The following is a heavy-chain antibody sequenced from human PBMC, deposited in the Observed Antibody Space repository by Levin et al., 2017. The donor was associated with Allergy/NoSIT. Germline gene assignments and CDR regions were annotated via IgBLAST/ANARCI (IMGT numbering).Heavy chain of an antibody. CDR1: GYTFTAYY. CDR3: ARDSGSFAMDV. CDR2: INPNTGGT. V-gene: IGHV1-2*06. D-gene: IGHD1-26*01. Sequence: ASVKVSCKASGYTFTAYYIHWVRQAPGQGLEWMGRINPNTGGTHYAQKFQGRVTVTRDTSISTAYMELSSLTSDDTAMYYCARDSGSFAMDVWGQGTTVTVSS. J-gene: IGHJ6*02.